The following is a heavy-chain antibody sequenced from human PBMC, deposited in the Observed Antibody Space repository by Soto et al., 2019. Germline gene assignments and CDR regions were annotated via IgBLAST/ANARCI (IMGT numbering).Heavy chain of an antibody. J-gene: IGHJ4*02. V-gene: IGHV4-4*07. CDR2: VYSSGST. CDR3: ARDKGDSRIDY. Sequence: PSETLSLTCTVSGGSINSYYWSWARQSAGKGLEWIGRVYSSGSTFYNPSLKSRLTMSVDTPNNQFSLKLSSVTAADTAVYSCARDKGDSRIDYWGRGTLVTVSS. CDR1: GGSINSYY. D-gene: IGHD3-22*01.